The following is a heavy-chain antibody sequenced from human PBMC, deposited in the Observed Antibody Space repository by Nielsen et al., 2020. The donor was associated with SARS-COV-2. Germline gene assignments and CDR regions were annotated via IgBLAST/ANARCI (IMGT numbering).Heavy chain of an antibody. D-gene: IGHD6-13*01. CDR1: GFTFSSYW. J-gene: IGHJ4*02. V-gene: IGHV3-7*02. CDR3: AGGAAAGY. CDR2: IKQDGSEK. Sequence: GESLKISCAASGFTFSSYWMSWVRQAPGKGLEWVANIKQDGSEKYYVDSVKGRFTISRDNAKNSLYLQMNSLRAEDTAVYYCAGGAAAGYWGQGTLVTVSS.